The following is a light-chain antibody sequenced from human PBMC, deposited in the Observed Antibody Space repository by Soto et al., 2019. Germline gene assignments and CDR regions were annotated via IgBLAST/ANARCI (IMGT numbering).Light chain of an antibody. CDR2: GAS. CDR1: QSVSANY. V-gene: IGKV3-20*01. Sequence: EVVLTQSPGTLSLSPGERATLSCRASQSVSANYLAWYQQKPGQAPWLLISGASNMATGIPDRFSGRGSGTDFTLTINRLEPEDFAVYFCQQYGDLPITFGGGTKVEIK. CDR3: QQYGDLPIT. J-gene: IGKJ4*01.